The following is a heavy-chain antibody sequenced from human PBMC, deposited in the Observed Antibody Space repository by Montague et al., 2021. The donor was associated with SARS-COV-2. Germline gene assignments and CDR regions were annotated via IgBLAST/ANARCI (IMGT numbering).Heavy chain of an antibody. Sequence: SETLSLTCTVSGGSISSYYWSWIRQPPGKGLEWVGYIYYSGSTNYNPSLKSRVTISVDASKNQFSLKLSSVTAADTAIYYCARQIMFWFDPWGQGTLVTVSS. CDR3: ARQIMFWFDP. D-gene: IGHD3-16*01. V-gene: IGHV4-59*01. J-gene: IGHJ5*02. CDR1: GGSISSYY. CDR2: IYYSGST.